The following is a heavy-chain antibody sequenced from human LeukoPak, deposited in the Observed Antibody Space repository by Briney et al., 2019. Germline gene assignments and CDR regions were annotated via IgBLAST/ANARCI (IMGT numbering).Heavy chain of an antibody. D-gene: IGHD5-18*01. Sequence: PSETLSLTCTVSGGSISSSNYYWGWIRQPPGQGLEWIASISYSGSNYYNPPLKSRVTTFVDTAKNKFSLKLSSVTAADTAVYYCARLGYSYGLADYWGQGTLVTVSS. CDR2: ISYSGSN. CDR3: ARLGYSYGLADY. V-gene: IGHV4-39*01. J-gene: IGHJ4*02. CDR1: GGSISSSNYY.